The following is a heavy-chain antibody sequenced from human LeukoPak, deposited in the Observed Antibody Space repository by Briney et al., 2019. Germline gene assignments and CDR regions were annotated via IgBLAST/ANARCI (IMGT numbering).Heavy chain of an antibody. CDR1: GFTFSSYA. CDR3: AKDPDYGDYNWG. CDR2: ISGSGGST. Sequence: GGSLRLSCAASGFTFSSYAMSWVRQAPGKGLEWVSAISGSGGSTYYAYSVKGRFTISRDNSKNTLYLQMNSLRAEDTAVYYCAKDPDYGDYNWGWGQGTLVTVSS. J-gene: IGHJ4*02. D-gene: IGHD4-17*01. V-gene: IGHV3-23*01.